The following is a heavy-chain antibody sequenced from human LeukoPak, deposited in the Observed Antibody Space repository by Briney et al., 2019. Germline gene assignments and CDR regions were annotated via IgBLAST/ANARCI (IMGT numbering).Heavy chain of an antibody. CDR2: ISGSGGST. CDR1: GFIFSSYA. D-gene: IGHD2/OR15-2a*01. Sequence: GGSLRLSCAASGFIFSSYAMSWVRQAPGKGLEWVSAISGSGGSTYYADSVKGRFTISRDNSKNTLYLQMNSLRAEDTAVYYCAKDGEGIVRLMFDPWGQGTLVTVSS. CDR3: AKDGEGIVRLMFDP. V-gene: IGHV3-23*01. J-gene: IGHJ5*02.